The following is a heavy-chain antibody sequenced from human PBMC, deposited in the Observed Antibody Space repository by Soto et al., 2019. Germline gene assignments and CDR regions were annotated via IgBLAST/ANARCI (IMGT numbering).Heavy chain of an antibody. CDR1: GGTFSSYA. Sequence: SVKVSCKASGGTFSSYAISWVRQAPGQGLEWMGGIIPIFGTANYAQKSQGRVTITADKSTSTAYMELSSLRSEDTAVYYCTSTDGGSSNLFYFDYWGQGTLVTVSS. CDR3: TSTDGGSSNLFYFDY. J-gene: IGHJ4*02. CDR2: IIPIFGTA. V-gene: IGHV1-69*06. D-gene: IGHD2-15*01.